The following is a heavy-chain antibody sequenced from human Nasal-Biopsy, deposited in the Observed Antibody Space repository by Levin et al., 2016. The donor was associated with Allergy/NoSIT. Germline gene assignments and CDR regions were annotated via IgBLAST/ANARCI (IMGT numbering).Heavy chain of an antibody. J-gene: IGHJ3*01. CDR2: IATSGRFT. CDR3: ARRIPYCGGDCYDNDAFDV. V-gene: IGHV3-23*01. D-gene: IGHD2-21*02. Sequence: GGSLRLSCAASGFTFSSYWMSWVRQAPGKGLEWVSTIATSGRFTYYADSVKGRFTISRDDSKNTLLLEMKSLTAADTAVYHCARRIPYCGGDCYDNDAFDVWGQGTMVSVSS. CDR1: GFTFSSYW.